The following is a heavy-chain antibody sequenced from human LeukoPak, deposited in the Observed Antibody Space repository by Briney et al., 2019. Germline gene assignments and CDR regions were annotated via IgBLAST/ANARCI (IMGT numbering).Heavy chain of an antibody. V-gene: IGHV1-46*01. CDR2: INPSGGST. D-gene: IGHD3-3*01. CDR3: ARDSVAYYDFWSGYPYYGMDV. Sequence: GASVKVSCKASGYTFTSYYMHWVRQAPGQGLEWMGIINPSGGSTSYAQKFQGRVTMTRDTSTSTVYMELSSLRSEDTAVYYCARDSVAYYDFWSGYPYYGMDVWGQGTTVTVSS. CDR1: GYTFTSYY. J-gene: IGHJ6*02.